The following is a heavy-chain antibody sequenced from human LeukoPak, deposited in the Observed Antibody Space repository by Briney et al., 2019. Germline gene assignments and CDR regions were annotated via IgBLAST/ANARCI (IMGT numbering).Heavy chain of an antibody. CDR1: GFTFSSYA. D-gene: IGHD4-17*01. CDR2: ISGSGGST. CDR3: AKCAPDGDYVGYYYYGMDV. J-gene: IGHJ6*02. Sequence: GGSLRLSCAASGFTFSSYAMSWVRQAPGKGLEWVSAISGSGGSTYYADSVKGRFTISRDNSKNTLYLQMNSLRAEDTAVYYCAKCAPDGDYVGYYYYGMDVWGQGTLVTVSS. V-gene: IGHV3-23*01.